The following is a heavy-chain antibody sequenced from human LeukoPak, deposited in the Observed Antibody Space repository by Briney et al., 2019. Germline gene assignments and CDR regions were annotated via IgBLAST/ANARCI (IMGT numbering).Heavy chain of an antibody. V-gene: IGHV1-18*01. CDR1: GYTFTSDG. CDR3: ARDPADIVVVPAAIKSRFDP. Sequence: GASVKVSCKASGYTFTSDGISWVRQAPGQGLEWMGWISAYNGNTNYAQKLQGRVTMTTDTSTSTAYMELRSLRSDDTAVYYCARDPADIVVVPAAIKSRFDPWGQGTLVTVSS. CDR2: ISAYNGNT. J-gene: IGHJ5*02. D-gene: IGHD2-2*01.